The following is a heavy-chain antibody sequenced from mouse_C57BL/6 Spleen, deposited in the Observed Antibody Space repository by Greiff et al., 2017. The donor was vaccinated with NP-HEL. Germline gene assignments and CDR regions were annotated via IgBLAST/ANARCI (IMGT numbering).Heavy chain of an antibody. CDR1: GFTFSSYG. V-gene: IGHV5-6*01. J-gene: IGHJ2*01. D-gene: IGHD1-1*01. Sequence: EVMLVESGGDLVKPGGSLKLSCAASGFTFSSYGMSWVRQTPDKRLEWVATISSGGSYTYYPDSVKGRFTISRDNAKNTLYLQMSSLKSEDTAMYYCARHEDYGSEYFDYWGQGTTLTVSS. CDR2: ISSGGSYT. CDR3: ARHEDYGSEYFDY.